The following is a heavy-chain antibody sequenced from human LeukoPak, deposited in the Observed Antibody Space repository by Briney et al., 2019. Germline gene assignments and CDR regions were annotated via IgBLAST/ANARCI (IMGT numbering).Heavy chain of an antibody. J-gene: IGHJ5*01. D-gene: IGHD4-11*01. CDR2: ISGSGVNT. CDR1: GFTFSSFA. V-gene: IGHV3-23*01. CDR3: AKDLHDYGNYVGWFDS. Sequence: GGTLRLSCAASGFTFSSFAMDWVRQAPGKGLEWVSAISGSGVNTYYADSVRGRFTISRDNSKTTLFLQMNSLRAEDTAVYYCAKDLHDYGNYVGWFDSWGQGTLVTVSS.